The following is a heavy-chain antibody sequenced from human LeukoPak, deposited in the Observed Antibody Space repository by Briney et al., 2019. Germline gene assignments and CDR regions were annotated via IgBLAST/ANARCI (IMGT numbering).Heavy chain of an antibody. Sequence: PSETLSLTCAVYGGSFSGYYWSWIRQPPGKGLEWIWEINHSGSTNYNPSLKSRVPISVDTSKNQSAMKLSSVIAADTAVYYCARISLRYLDWLQHNWFDAWGQGTLVTVSS. J-gene: IGHJ5*02. CDR1: GGSFSGYY. CDR3: ARISLRYLDWLQHNWFDA. V-gene: IGHV4-34*01. D-gene: IGHD3-9*01. CDR2: INHSGST.